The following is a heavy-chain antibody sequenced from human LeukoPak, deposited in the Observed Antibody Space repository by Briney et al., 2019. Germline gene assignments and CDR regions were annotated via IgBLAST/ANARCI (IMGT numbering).Heavy chain of an antibody. CDR1: VFTFSSYA. Sequence: PGGSLRLSCAASVFTFSSYAMHWVRQAPGKGLEWVAVISYDGSNKYYADSVKGRFTISRDNSKNTLYLQVNSLRAEDMALYYCAKAGRIAALDYWGQGTLVTVSS. D-gene: IGHD6-6*01. J-gene: IGHJ4*02. CDR3: AKAGRIAALDY. CDR2: ISYDGSNK. V-gene: IGHV3-30-3*01.